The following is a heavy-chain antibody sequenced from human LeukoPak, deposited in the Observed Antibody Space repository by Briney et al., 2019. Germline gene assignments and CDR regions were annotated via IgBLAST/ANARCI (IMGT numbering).Heavy chain of an antibody. J-gene: IGHJ6*02. CDR2: ISGSGGST. D-gene: IGHD6-13*01. CDR3: AKTAGDSTPYYYYYYGMDV. V-gene: IGHV3-23*01. CDR1: GFTFSTYS. Sequence: GGSLRLSCAASGFTFSTYSMNWVRQAPGKGLEWVSAISGSGGSTYYADSVKGRFTISRDNSKNTLYLQMNSLRAEDTAVYYCAKTAGDSTPYYYYYYGMDVWGQGTTVTVSS.